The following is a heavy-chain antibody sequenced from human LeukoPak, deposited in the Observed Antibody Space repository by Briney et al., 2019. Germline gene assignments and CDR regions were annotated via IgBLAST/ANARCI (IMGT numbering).Heavy chain of an antibody. Sequence: GGSLRLSCAASGFTFSSYAMHWVRQAPGKWLEWVAVISYDGSNKYYADSVKGRFTISRDNSKNTLYLQMNSLRAEDTAVYYCARDRSYSSSWYPIFDHWGQGTLVTVSS. CDR3: ARDRSYSSSWYPIFDH. CDR2: ISYDGSNK. D-gene: IGHD6-13*01. J-gene: IGHJ4*02. CDR1: GFTFSSYA. V-gene: IGHV3-30*04.